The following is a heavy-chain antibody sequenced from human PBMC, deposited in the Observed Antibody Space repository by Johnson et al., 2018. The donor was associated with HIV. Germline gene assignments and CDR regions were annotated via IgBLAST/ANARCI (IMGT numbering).Heavy chain of an antibody. CDR2: IRYDGSNK. D-gene: IGHD6-19*01. V-gene: IGHV3-30*02. Sequence: QEQLVESGGGVVQPGRSLRLSCAASGFTFSSYGMHWVRQAPGKGLEWVAFIRYDGSNKQYADSLKGRFTISRDNSKNTLYLQMNSLRAEDTAVYYCAKADHSSGWYLAFDIWGQGTMVTVSS. CDR3: AKADHSSGWYLAFDI. J-gene: IGHJ3*02. CDR1: GFTFSSYG.